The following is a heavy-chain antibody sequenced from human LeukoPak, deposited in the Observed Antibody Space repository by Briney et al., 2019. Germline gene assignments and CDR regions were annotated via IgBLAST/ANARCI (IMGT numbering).Heavy chain of an antibody. V-gene: IGHV3-9*01. Sequence: HSGGSLRLSCAASGFTFDDYAMHWVRQAPGKGLEWVSGISWNSGSIGYADPVKGRFTISRDNAKNSLYLQMNSLRAEDTALYYCAKGGRSGLLRTRAFDIWGQGTMVTVSS. CDR3: AKGGRSGLLRTRAFDI. CDR1: GFTFDDYA. D-gene: IGHD2-15*01. J-gene: IGHJ3*02. CDR2: ISWNSGSI.